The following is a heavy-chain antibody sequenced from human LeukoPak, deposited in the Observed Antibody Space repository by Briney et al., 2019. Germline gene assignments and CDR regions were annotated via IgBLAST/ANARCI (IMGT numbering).Heavy chain of an antibody. CDR1: GYTFTSYY. CDR2: INPSGGST. D-gene: IGHD5-24*01. CDR3: ARDRSELQSDYYYYYYYMDV. V-gene: IGHV1-46*01. Sequence: AASVKVSCKASGYTFTSYYMHWVRQAPGQGLEWMGIINPSGGSTSYAQKFQGRVTMTRDMSTSTVYMELSSLRSEDTAVYYCARDRSELQSDYYYYYYYMDVWGKGTTVTVSS. J-gene: IGHJ6*03.